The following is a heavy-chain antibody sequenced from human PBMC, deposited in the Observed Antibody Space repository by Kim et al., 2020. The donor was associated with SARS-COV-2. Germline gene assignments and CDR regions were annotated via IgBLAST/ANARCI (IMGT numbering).Heavy chain of an antibody. D-gene: IGHD6-6*01. Sequence: VRGRFTNTRDNAKNSLYLQMNSLRAEDTAVYYCAARSGVAARPRAAFDIWGQGTMVTVSS. J-gene: IGHJ3*02. V-gene: IGHV3-11*01. CDR3: AARSGVAARPRAAFDI.